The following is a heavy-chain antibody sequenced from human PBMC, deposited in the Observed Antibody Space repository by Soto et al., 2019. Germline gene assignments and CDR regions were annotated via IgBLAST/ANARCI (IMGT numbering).Heavy chain of an antibody. J-gene: IGHJ6*02. V-gene: IGHV1-46*01. D-gene: IGHD6-19*01. CDR1: GYTFTSYD. Sequence: GASVKVSCKASGYTFTSYDINWVRQSPGQGLEWMGIINPSGGSTSYAQKFQGRVTMTRDTSTSTVYMELSSLRSEDTAVYYCARDYAPVAGTHYYGMDVWGQGTTVTVSS. CDR2: INPSGGST. CDR3: ARDYAPVAGTHYYGMDV.